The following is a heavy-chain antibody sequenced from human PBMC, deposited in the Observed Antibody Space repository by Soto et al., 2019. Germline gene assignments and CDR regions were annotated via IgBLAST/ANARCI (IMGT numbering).Heavy chain of an antibody. CDR1: GGTFSSYA. Sequence: QVQLVQSGAEVKKPGSSVKVSCKASGGTFSSYAISWVRQAPGQGLEWMGGIIPIFGTANYAQKFQGRVTISADESTSTAYMELSSLRSEDTAVYYCARVDCSGGSGYLTFDYWGQGTLVTVSS. D-gene: IGHD2-15*01. V-gene: IGHV1-69*12. J-gene: IGHJ4*02. CDR3: ARVDCSGGSGYLTFDY. CDR2: IIPIFGTA.